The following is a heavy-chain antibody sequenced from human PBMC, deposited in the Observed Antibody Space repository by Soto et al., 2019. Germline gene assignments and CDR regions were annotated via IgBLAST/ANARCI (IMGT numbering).Heavy chain of an antibody. Sequence: GGSLRLSCAAAGFSFSSYGMHWVRQAPGKGLEWVAVISYDGSNKYYADSVKGRFTISRDNSKNTLYLQMNSLRAEDTAVYYCEKALRGNSYGYAPTDYYYYGMDVWGQGTTVTVSS. CDR1: GFSFSSYG. D-gene: IGHD5-18*01. CDR2: ISYDGSNK. CDR3: EKALRGNSYGYAPTDYYYYGMDV. J-gene: IGHJ6*02. V-gene: IGHV3-30*18.